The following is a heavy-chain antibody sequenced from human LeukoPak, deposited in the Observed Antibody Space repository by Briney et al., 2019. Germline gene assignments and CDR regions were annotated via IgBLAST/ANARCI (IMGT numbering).Heavy chain of an antibody. J-gene: IGHJ4*02. D-gene: IGHD3-3*01. Sequence: QTGGSLRLSCAASGFTFSTYSMNWVRQAPGKGREWVSYISSGSSGIYYADSVKGRFTISRDNAKNSLLLQMNSLRDEDTAVYYCVRDLYYAFDYWGQGTLVTVSS. V-gene: IGHV3-48*02. CDR1: GFTFSTYS. CDR3: VRDLYYAFDY. CDR2: ISSGSSGI.